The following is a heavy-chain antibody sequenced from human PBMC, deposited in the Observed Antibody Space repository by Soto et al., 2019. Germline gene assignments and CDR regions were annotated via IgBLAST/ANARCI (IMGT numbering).Heavy chain of an antibody. CDR3: AKDIELGIRAFDI. D-gene: IGHD7-27*01. V-gene: IGHV3-23*01. Sequence: GGSLRLSCAASGFTFSSYAMSWVRQAPGKGLEWVSAISGSGGSTYYADSVKGRFTISRDKSKNTLYLQMNSLRAEDTAVYSCAKDIELGIRAFDIWGQGTMVTVSS. CDR1: GFTFSSYA. CDR2: ISGSGGST. J-gene: IGHJ3*02.